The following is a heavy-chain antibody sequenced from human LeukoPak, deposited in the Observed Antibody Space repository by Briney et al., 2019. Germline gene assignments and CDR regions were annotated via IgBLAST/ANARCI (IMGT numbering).Heavy chain of an antibody. D-gene: IGHD6-13*01. Sequence: SETLSLTCTVSGGSIISYYWSWIRQTPGKGLEWIAYIHSSGSTNYNPSLKSRVTISVDTSKNHFSLKVTSMTAADTGIYYCSRSLPGAVGAADLWGQGTLVAVSS. V-gene: IGHV4-59*01. J-gene: IGHJ5*02. CDR2: IHSSGST. CDR1: GGSIISYY. CDR3: SRSLPGAVGAADL.